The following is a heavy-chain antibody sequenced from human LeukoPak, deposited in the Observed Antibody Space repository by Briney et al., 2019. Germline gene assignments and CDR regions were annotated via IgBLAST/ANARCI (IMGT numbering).Heavy chain of an antibody. J-gene: IGHJ6*03. CDR1: GGSISSYY. D-gene: IGHD3-22*01. Sequence: SETLSLTCTVSGGSISSYYWSWIRQPAGKGLEWIGRIYTSGSTNYNPSLKSRVTMSVDTSKNQFSLKLSSVTAADTAVYYCARVSSGSPAYYYYMDVWGKGTTVTVSS. CDR2: IYTSGST. V-gene: IGHV4-4*07. CDR3: ARVSSGSPAYYYYMDV.